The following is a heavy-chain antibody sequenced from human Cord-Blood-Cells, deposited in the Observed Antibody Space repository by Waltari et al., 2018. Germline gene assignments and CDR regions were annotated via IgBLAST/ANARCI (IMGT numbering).Heavy chain of an antibody. CDR2: IIPIFGTA. Sequence: QLVQSGAEVKKPGASVKVSCKASGGTFSSYAISWVRQAPGQGLEWMGGIIPIFGTANCAQKFQGRVTITADESTSTAYMELSSRRSEDTAVYYCASSTVRGDGIVVVPAANYYYYMDVWGKGTTVTVSS. D-gene: IGHD2-2*01. CDR1: GGTFSSYA. J-gene: IGHJ6*03. CDR3: ASSTVRGDGIVVVPAANYYYYMDV. V-gene: IGHV1-69*01.